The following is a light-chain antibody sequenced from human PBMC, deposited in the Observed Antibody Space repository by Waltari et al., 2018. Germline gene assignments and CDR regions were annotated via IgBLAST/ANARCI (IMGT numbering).Light chain of an antibody. V-gene: IGLV4-69*01. CDR2: VKRDGSD. CDR3: QTGGHGTWV. Sequence: QLVLTQSPSASASLGASVKLTCTLSSGHSSNVIAWLQQQPEKGPRYLMKVKRDGSDSKGEEVPDRFSGSSAGAERYLTISSVQPEDEADYYCQTGGHGTWVFGGGTKLTVL. J-gene: IGLJ3*02. CDR1: SGHSSNV.